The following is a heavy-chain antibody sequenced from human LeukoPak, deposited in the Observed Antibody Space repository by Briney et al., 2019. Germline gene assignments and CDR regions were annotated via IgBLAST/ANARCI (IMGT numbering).Heavy chain of an antibody. CDR2: ISGGGGST. Sequence: PGGSLRLSCAASGFTFSSYAMSWVRQAPGKGLEWVSTISGGGGSTYYADSVKGRFTISRDNSKNTLYLQMNSLRAEDSAVYYCARGLPWDAFPIWGQGTMVTVSS. CDR3: ARGLPWDAFPI. V-gene: IGHV3-23*01. J-gene: IGHJ3*02. CDR1: GFTFSSYA.